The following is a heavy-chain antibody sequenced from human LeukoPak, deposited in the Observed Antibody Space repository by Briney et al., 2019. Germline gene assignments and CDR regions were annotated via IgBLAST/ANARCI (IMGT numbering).Heavy chain of an antibody. Sequence: GGSLRLSCAASGFTFSSYSMNWVRQAPGKGLEWVSGISWNSGSIDYADSVKGRFTISRDNAKNSLYLQMNSLRTEDTALYYCAKDIQSVQFHYCDYWGQGTLVTVSS. J-gene: IGHJ4*02. CDR3: AKDIQSVQFHYCDY. CDR1: GFTFSSYS. V-gene: IGHV3-9*01. D-gene: IGHD1-1*01. CDR2: ISWNSGSI.